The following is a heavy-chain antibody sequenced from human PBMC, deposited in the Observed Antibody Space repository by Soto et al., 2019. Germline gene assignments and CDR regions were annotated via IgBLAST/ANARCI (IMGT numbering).Heavy chain of an antibody. V-gene: IGHV3-23*01. J-gene: IGHJ4*01. Sequence: EVQLLESGGGSVQPGGSLRLSCVSSGFTFNNYAMHWVRRPPGKGLEWVSSISHSGGTTYYADSVKGRFAIARDSLLNTLYLQMNSLRAEDTAVYYCAKGRAQNWNFDYWGHGTLVTVSP. CDR3: AKGRAQNWNFDY. CDR2: ISHSGGTT. CDR1: GFTFNNYA. D-gene: IGHD1-1*01.